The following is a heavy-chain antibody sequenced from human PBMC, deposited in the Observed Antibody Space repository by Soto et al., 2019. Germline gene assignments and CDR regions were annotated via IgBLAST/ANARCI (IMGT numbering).Heavy chain of an antibody. CDR2: IWFDGSKS. J-gene: IGHJ4*02. CDR1: GFIFSGHG. D-gene: IGHD4-4*01. V-gene: IGHV3-33*01. Sequence: QVQLVESGGGVVQPGTSLRLSCAAPGFIFSGHGMHWVRQLPGKGLEWVALIWFDGSKSSYGDSVKGRFTISRDNSRNTLYLQMGSLRAEDTAVYYCARWLGSNSAGHLDYWGQGTLVTVSS. CDR3: ARWLGSNSAGHLDY.